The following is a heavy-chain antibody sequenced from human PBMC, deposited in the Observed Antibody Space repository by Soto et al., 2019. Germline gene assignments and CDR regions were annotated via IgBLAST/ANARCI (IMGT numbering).Heavy chain of an antibody. J-gene: IGHJ6*02. D-gene: IGHD6-19*01. CDR1: GGTFSSYA. CDR3: SENAVAGTGDYYYYGMDV. V-gene: IGHV1-69*13. CDR2: IIPVFGTA. Sequence: SVKVSCKASGGTFSSYAISWVRQAPGQGLEWMGGIIPVFGTANYAQKFQGRVTITADESTSTAYMELSSLRSEDTAVYYCSENAVAGTGDYYYYGMDVWGQGTTVTVSS.